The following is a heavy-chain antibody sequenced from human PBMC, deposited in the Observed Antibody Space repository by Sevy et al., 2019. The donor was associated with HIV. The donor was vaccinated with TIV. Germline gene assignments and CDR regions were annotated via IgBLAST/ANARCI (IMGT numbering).Heavy chain of an antibody. J-gene: IGHJ6*02. CDR2: INPSGVST. Sequence: ASVKVSCKASGYTFTSYYMHWVRQAPGEGLEWMGLINPSGVSTIYAQKFQGRVTMTRDTSTSTVYMELSSLSSDDTALYYCARVLVIDISGYSPYGMDVWGQGTTVTVSS. CDR3: ARVLVIDISGYSPYGMDV. V-gene: IGHV1-46*01. CDR1: GYTFTSYY. D-gene: IGHD3-22*01.